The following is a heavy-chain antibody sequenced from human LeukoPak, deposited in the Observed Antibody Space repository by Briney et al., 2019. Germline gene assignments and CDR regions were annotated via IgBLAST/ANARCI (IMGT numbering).Heavy chain of an antibody. CDR1: GFTFNNAC. Sequence: GGSLRLSCAASGFTFNNACMSWVRQTPGKGLEWVARITSKRDGGIIDYAARVGGSFTISRDDSKNTLYLQMNSLKTEDTAVYYCHTWSAASRAFWGQGTLVTVSS. J-gene: IGHJ4*02. CDR2: ITSKRDGGII. V-gene: IGHV3-15*01. D-gene: IGHD2-15*01. CDR3: HTWSAASRAF.